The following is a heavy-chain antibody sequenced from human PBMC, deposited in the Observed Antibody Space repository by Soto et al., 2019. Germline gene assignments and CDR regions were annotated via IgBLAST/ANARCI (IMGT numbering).Heavy chain of an antibody. J-gene: IGHJ6*02. D-gene: IGHD3-10*01. CDR2: IHPGDSET. Sequence: GESLKISCKVSGYSFTSYWIGWVRQMPGKGLEWMGIIHPGDSETTYSPSFQGQVTISADNSIGTAYLQWSSLEASDTGMYFCARHLRGYGMDVWGQGTTVTVSS. V-gene: IGHV5-51*01. CDR1: GYSFTSYW. CDR3: ARHLRGYGMDV.